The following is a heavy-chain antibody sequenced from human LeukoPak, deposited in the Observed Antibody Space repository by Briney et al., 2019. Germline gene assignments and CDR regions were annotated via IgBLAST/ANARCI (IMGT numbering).Heavy chain of an antibody. D-gene: IGHD6-19*01. V-gene: IGHV4-30-4*01. J-gene: IGHJ6*02. Sequence: SETLSLTCAVSGGSISSSNWWSWIRQPPGKGLEWIGYIYYSGSTYYNPSLKSRVTISVDTSKNQFSLKLSSVTAADTAVYYCARVKGSGWYHYGMDVWGQGTTVTVSS. CDR2: IYYSGST. CDR1: GGSISSSNW. CDR3: ARVKGSGWYHYGMDV.